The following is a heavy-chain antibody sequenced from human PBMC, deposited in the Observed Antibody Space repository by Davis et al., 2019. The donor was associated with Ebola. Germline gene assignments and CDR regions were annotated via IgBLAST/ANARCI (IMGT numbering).Heavy chain of an antibody. V-gene: IGHV1-18*04. Sequence: AASVKVSCKASGYTFTGYYMHWVRQAPGQGLEWMGWISAYNGNTNYAQKLQGRVTMTTDTSTSTAYMELRSLRSDDTAVYYCARGVEWLHWYFDLWGRGTLVTVSS. D-gene: IGHD3-3*01. CDR1: GYTFTGYY. CDR3: ARGVEWLHWYFDL. CDR2: ISAYNGNT. J-gene: IGHJ2*01.